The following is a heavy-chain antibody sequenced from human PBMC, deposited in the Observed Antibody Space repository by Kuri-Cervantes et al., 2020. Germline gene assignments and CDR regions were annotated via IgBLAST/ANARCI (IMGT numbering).Heavy chain of an antibody. V-gene: IGHV2-5*02. Sequence: SGPTLVKPTQTLTLTCTFSGFSLSTSGVGVGWIRQPPGKALEWLALIYWDDDKRYSPSLKSRLTITKDTSKNQVVLTMTNMDPVDTATYYCAHRLIAAAGFDYWAGGPWSPSPQ. CDR2: IYWDDDK. J-gene: IGHJ4*02. D-gene: IGHD6-13*01. CDR3: AHRLIAAAGFDY. CDR1: GFSLSTSGVG.